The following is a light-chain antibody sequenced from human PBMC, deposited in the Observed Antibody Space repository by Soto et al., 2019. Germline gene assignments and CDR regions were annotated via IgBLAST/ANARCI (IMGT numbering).Light chain of an antibody. CDR2: AVS. J-gene: IGKJ1*01. V-gene: IGKV1-17*03. CDR1: QDISHY. CDR3: LQHNTYPWT. Sequence: DIQMTQSPSAMSASVGDRVTITCRASQDISHYLGWFQQKPGKVPKRLIFAVSNLESGVPSRFSGSGSETEFTLTISSLQPEDFATYYCLQHNTYPWTFGQGTRVEIK.